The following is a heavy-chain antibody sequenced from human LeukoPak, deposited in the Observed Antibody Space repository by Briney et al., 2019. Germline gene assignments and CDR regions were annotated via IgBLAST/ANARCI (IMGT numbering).Heavy chain of an antibody. J-gene: IGHJ6*02. Sequence: KTSETLSLTCTVSGGSISSGGYYWSWIRQPPGKGLEWIGYIYYSGSTNYNPSLKSRVTISVDTSKNQFSLKLSSVTAADTAVYYCARHNDYYVVGGMDVWGQGTTVTVSS. CDR3: ARHNDYYVVGGMDV. CDR1: GGSISSGGYY. D-gene: IGHD3-10*02. CDR2: IYYSGST. V-gene: IGHV4-61*08.